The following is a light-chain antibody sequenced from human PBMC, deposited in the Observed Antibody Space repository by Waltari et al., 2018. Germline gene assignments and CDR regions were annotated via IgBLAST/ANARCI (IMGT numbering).Light chain of an antibody. CDR1: SSDIGDYHY. J-gene: IGLJ1*01. V-gene: IGLV2-11*01. CDR3: CSYGGSFSSGYV. CDR2: DVS. Sequence: QSALTQPRSVSGSPGQSVTIPCTGSSSDIGDYHYVSWYQQHQGKAPKFMIYDVSKRPSGVPDRFSGSKSGNTASLTISGLQTEDEADYYCCSYGGSFSSGYVFGSGTKVTVL.